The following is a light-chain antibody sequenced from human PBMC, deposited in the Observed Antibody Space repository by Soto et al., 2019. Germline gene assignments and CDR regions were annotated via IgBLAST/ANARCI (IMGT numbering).Light chain of an antibody. V-gene: IGLV2-14*03. J-gene: IGLJ2*01. Sequence: QSALTQPASVSGSPGQSITISCTGSSSDVGAYNYVSWYQHHPGQAPKLMIYDVTTRPSGISNRFSGSKSGNTASLTISGLRAEDEAAYYCSSYTTSSTKVFGGGTKLTVL. CDR2: DVT. CDR1: SSDVGAYNY. CDR3: SSYTTSSTKV.